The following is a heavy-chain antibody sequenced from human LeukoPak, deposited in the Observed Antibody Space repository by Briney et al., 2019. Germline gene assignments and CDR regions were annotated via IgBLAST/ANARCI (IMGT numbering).Heavy chain of an antibody. V-gene: IGHV3-74*01. CDR3: ARDALYYYGSGYMDV. J-gene: IGHJ6*03. Sequence: GGSLRLSCAASGFTFSSYWMHWVRQAPGKGLVWVSRINSDGSSTSYADSVKGRFTISRDNAKNTLYLQMNSLRAEDTAVYYCARDALYYYGSGYMDVWGKGTTVTISS. CDR2: INSDGSST. D-gene: IGHD3-10*01. CDR1: GFTFSSYW.